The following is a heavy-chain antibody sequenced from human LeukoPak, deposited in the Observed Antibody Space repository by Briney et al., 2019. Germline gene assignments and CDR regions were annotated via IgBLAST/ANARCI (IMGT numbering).Heavy chain of an antibody. V-gene: IGHV6-1*01. J-gene: IGHJ3*02. CDR2: TYYRSKWYN. CDR3: ARGSRITIFSKQAFDI. D-gene: IGHD3-9*01. Sequence: SQTLSLTCAISGDSVSSNSAAWNWIRQSPSRGLEWLGRTYYRSKWYNEYAVSVKSRIIINPDTSKNQFSLKLSSVTAADTAVYYCARGSRITIFSKQAFDIWGQGTMVTVSS. CDR1: GDSVSSNSAA.